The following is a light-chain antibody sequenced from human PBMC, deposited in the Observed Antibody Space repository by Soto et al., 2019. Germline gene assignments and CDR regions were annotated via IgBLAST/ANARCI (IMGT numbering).Light chain of an antibody. CDR3: QQSDSFPIT. CDR2: EAS. V-gene: IGKV1-12*01. J-gene: IGKJ5*01. CDR1: QSISSW. Sequence: DIQMTQSPSSVSASVGDRVTITCRASQSISSWLAWYQQKPGTVPKLLIYEASRLQSGVPSRFSGSGAGTEFTLTITSLQPEDFGTYYCQQSDSFPITFGQGTRLEIK.